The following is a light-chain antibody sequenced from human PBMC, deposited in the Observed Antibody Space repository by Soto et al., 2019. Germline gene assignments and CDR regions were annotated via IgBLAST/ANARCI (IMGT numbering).Light chain of an antibody. Sequence: QSALTQPASVSGSPGQSITISCSGPTSDIHDFNSISWYRHHPGKAPRLIVYDVNKRPSGISPRFSGSKSGLTASLTISGLQGEDKADYFCTSYTAKNTLVFGTGTKVTVL. CDR3: TSYTAKNTLV. J-gene: IGLJ1*01. V-gene: IGLV2-14*01. CDR2: DVN. CDR1: TSDIHDFNS.